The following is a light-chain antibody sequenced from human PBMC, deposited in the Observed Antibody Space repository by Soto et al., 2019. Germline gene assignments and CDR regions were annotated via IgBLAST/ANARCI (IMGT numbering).Light chain of an antibody. J-gene: IGKJ1*01. V-gene: IGKV1-5*03. CDR1: QNINNW. CDR3: QHYNSYSEA. Sequence: IQMTQSPSALSSSVGDRVTSSCRASQNINNWLAWHQQKPGKAPKLLIYKASTLKSGVPSRFSGSGSGTEFTLTISSLQPDDFATYYCQHYNSYSEAFGQGTKVDI. CDR2: KAS.